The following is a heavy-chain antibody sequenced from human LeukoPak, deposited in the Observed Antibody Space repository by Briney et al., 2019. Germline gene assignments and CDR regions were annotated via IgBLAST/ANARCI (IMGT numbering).Heavy chain of an antibody. CDR3: ARAGGDYLDLYYYGMDV. CDR1: GYTFTSYA. D-gene: IGHD4-17*01. J-gene: IGHJ6*02. CDR2: INTNTGNP. V-gene: IGHV7-4-1*02. Sequence: ASVNVSCKASGYTFTSYAMNWVRQAPGQGLEWMGWINTNTGNPTYAQGFTGRFVFSLDTSVSTAYLQISSLKAEDTAVYYCARAGGDYLDLYYYGMDVWGQGTTVTVSS.